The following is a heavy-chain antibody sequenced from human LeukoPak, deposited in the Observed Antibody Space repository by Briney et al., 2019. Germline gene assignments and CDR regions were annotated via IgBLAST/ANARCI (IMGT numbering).Heavy chain of an antibody. Sequence: GGSLRLSCAASGFTFGSYGMHWVRQAPGKGLEWVAVIWYDGSNKYYADSVKGRFTISRDNSKNTLYLQMNSLRAEDTAVYYCARVDRRDGYKPLDYWGQGTLVTVSS. J-gene: IGHJ4*02. CDR2: IWYDGSNK. V-gene: IGHV3-33*01. CDR1: GFTFGSYG. D-gene: IGHD5-24*01. CDR3: ARVDRRDGYKPLDY.